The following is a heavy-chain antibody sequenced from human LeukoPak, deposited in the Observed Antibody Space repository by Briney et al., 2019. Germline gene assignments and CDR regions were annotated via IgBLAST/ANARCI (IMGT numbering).Heavy chain of an antibody. V-gene: IGHV4-39*07. CDR2: IFYYGTS. J-gene: IGHJ4*02. CDR1: GDSVSSPTYF. Sequence: NTSETLSLTCTVSGDSVSSPTYFWGWIRHPPGKGLEWIGSIFYYGTSYYNPSLKSRVTISVDKSKNQFSLKLSSVTAADTAVYYCAREYSSSSMAHLDYWGQGTLVTVSS. CDR3: AREYSSSSMAHLDY. D-gene: IGHD6-6*01.